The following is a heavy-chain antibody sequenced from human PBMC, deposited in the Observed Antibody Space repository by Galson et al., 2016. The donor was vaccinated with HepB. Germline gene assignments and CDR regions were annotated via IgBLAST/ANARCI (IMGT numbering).Heavy chain of an antibody. CDR1: GASISAHY. V-gene: IGHV4-59*11. Sequence: SETLSLTCTVSGASISAHYWSWIRQPPGKGLEWIGYIYDSGSNNYNSSLNSRVTISRDTSKNQLSLQLPPATAADTAVYFCAIRCDRDVATYHYYSLDVWGHGTTVTGFS. D-gene: IGHD2-21*01. J-gene: IGHJ6*02. CDR2: IYDSGSN. CDR3: AIRCDRDVATYHYYSLDV.